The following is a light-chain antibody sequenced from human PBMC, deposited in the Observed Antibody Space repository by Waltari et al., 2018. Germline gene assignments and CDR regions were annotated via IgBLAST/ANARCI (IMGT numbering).Light chain of an antibody. CDR2: DVT. Sequence: QSPLTQPASVSGSPGHSITISCTGPSSAVCAYNLVSWYQPHPGKAPKLMIYDVTNPPSGVSNRFSGSKSGNTASLTISGLQAEDEADYYCSSYTSSSTLVFGGGTKLTVL. V-gene: IGLV2-14*03. J-gene: IGLJ2*01. CDR3: SSYTSSSTLV. CDR1: SSAVCAYNL.